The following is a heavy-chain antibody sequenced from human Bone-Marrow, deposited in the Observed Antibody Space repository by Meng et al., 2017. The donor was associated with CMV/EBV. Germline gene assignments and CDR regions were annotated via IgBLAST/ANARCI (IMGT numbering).Heavy chain of an antibody. CDR2: ISAYNGNT. Sequence: ASVKVSCKASGYTFTSYGISWVRQAPGQGLEWMGWISAYNGNTNYAQKLQGRVTMTTDTSTSTAYMELRSLRSDDTAVYYCARALSSTSSEGAEGGNYYYYYGMDVWGQGTTVTVSS. J-gene: IGHJ6*02. CDR1: GYTFTSYG. V-gene: IGHV1-18*01. D-gene: IGHD6-6*01. CDR3: ARALSSTSSEGAEGGNYYYYYGMDV.